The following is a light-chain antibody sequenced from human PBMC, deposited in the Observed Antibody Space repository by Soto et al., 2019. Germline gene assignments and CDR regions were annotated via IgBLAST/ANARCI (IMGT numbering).Light chain of an antibody. V-gene: IGKV1-5*03. CDR2: RAS. CDR3: QQYSSYFFT. CDR1: QSISSW. J-gene: IGKJ3*01. Sequence: DIQMTQSPSTLSASVGERVNITCRASQSISSWLAWYQQKPGKAPKLLIYRASDLQTGVPSRFSGSGSGTEFTLTISSLQTDDIATYYCQQYSSYFFTFGPGTKVDV.